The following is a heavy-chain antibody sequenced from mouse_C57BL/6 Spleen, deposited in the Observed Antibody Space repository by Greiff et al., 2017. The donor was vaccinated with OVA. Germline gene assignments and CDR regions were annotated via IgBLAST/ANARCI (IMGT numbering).Heavy chain of an antibody. J-gene: IGHJ2*01. V-gene: IGHV1-54*01. Sequence: VMLVESGAELVRPGTSVKVSCKASGYAFTNYLIEWVKQRPGQGLEWIGVINPGSGGTTYNEKFKGKATLTADKSSSTAYMQLSSLTSEDSAVYYCAREGEGYWGQGTTLTVSS. CDR1: GYAFTNYL. CDR2: INPGSGGT. CDR3: AREGEGY.